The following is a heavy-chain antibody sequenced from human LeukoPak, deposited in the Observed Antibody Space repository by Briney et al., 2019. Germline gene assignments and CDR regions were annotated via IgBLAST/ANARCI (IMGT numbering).Heavy chain of an antibody. J-gene: IGHJ4*02. CDR3: VRDKLTGASRLDY. CDR2: IKQDGSEI. D-gene: IGHD7-27*01. V-gene: IGHV3-7*03. Sequence: GGSLRLSCAASGFTFSNYWMSWVRQAPGKELEWVANIKQDGSEIYYVDSVKGRFTISRDNAKNSLYLQMNSLRAEDTAVYYCVRDKLTGASRLDYWGQGALLTVSS. CDR1: GFTFSNYW.